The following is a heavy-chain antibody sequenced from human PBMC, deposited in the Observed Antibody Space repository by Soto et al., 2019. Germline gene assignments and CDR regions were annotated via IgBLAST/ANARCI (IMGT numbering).Heavy chain of an antibody. CDR1: GYTFTTSG. Sequence: QVQLVQSGGEVKKPGASVKVSCKASGYTFTTSGVSWVRQTPGQGLEWMGCVSGYNVNTKYEEKFHDRVTMTTDTPTSTANPELRILPSAATAIKDFARAGEHPSVSYGMNVWGQVTTVIVSS. CDR3: ARAGEHPSVSYGMNV. D-gene: IGHD3-10*01. J-gene: IGHJ6*02. V-gene: IGHV1-18*01. CDR2: VSGYNVNT.